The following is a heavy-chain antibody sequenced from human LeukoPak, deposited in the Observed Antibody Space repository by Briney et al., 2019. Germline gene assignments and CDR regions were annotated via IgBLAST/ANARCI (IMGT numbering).Heavy chain of an antibody. J-gene: IGHJ6*02. Sequence: ASETLSLTCTVSGGSISSYYWSWIRQPAGKGLEWIGRIYTSGSTNYNPSLKSRVTMSVDTSKNQFSLKLSSVTAADTAVYYCARDGYYDFWSGSSFYYYGMDVWAKGPRSPSP. V-gene: IGHV4-4*07. CDR1: GGSISSYY. CDR3: ARDGYYDFWSGSSFYYYGMDV. CDR2: IYTSGST. D-gene: IGHD3-3*01.